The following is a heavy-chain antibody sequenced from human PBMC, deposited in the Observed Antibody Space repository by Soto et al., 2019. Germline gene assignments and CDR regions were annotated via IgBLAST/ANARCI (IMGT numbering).Heavy chain of an antibody. CDR2: ISTYNGDT. J-gene: IGHJ6*02. D-gene: IGHD5-12*01. Sequence: GASVEVCRKASGYTFTSSGIRWVRQAPGQGLEWMGWISTYNGDTNYAQTFQGRVTMTTDTSTSTVHMEVRSLRSDDTAVYYCAREGVAPYYYYGMDVWGQGTPVTVSS. V-gene: IGHV1-18*01. CDR1: GYTFTSSG. CDR3: AREGVAPYYYYGMDV.